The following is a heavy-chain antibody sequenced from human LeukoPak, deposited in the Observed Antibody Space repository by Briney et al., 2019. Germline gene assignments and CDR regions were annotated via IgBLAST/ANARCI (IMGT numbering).Heavy chain of an antibody. CDR3: ARRSSSSYYYYYYMDV. J-gene: IGHJ6*03. Sequence: PGGSLRLSCAASGFTFDDYGMSWVRQAPGKGLEWVSYISSSGSTIYYADSVKGRFTISRDNAKNSLYLQMNSLRAEDTAVYYCARRSSSSYYYYYYMDVWGKGTTVTVSS. CDR1: GFTFDDYG. D-gene: IGHD6-13*01. CDR2: ISSSGSTI. V-gene: IGHV3-48*03.